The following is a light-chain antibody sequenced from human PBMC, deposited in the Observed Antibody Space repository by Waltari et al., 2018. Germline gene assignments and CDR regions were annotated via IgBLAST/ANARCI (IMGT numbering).Light chain of an antibody. CDR3: QQYSSFST. J-gene: IGKJ2*01. Sequence: DIQMTQSPSTLSASVGDRVTISCRASQSVGTWLAWYQQKPGKAPKLLIYMASSLKSGVPSRFSGSGSGTEFTLTISGLQPDDFATYSCQQYSSFSTFGQGTKV. CDR1: QSVGTW. CDR2: MAS. V-gene: IGKV1-5*03.